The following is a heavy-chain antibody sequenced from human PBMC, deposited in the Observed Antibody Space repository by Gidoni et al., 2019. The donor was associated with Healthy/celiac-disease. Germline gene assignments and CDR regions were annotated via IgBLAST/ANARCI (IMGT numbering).Heavy chain of an antibody. CDR3: ARHEGARRMAVEYIDY. CDR1: GGSIRSSSYY. J-gene: IGHJ4*02. V-gene: IGHV4-39*01. D-gene: IGHD1-1*01. CDR2: IYYSGST. Sequence: QLQLQESGPGLVKPSETLSLTCTVSGGSIRSSSYYWGWIRHPPGKGLEWIGSIYYSGSTYYNPSLKSRVTISVDTSKNQFSLKLSSVTAADTAVYYCARHEGARRMAVEYIDYWGQGTLVTVSS.